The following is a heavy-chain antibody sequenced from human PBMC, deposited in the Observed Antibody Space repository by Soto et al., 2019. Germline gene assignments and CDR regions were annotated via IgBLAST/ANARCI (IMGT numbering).Heavy chain of an antibody. CDR2: INHFGSS. V-gene: IGHV4-34*01. Sequence: PSETLSLTCDVDGGSFSGYYWSWIRQPPGKGLEWIGEINHFGSSNYNPSLKSRITISVDTSKTQFSLKLSSVTAADTAVYYCARGRAVPIFGVVIRTPTYGMDVWGQGTTVTVSS. D-gene: IGHD3-3*01. J-gene: IGHJ6*02. CDR3: ARGRAVPIFGVVIRTPTYGMDV. CDR1: GGSFSGYY.